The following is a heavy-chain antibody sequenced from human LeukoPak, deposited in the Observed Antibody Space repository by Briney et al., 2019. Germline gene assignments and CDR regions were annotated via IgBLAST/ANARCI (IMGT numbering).Heavy chain of an antibody. J-gene: IGHJ4*02. V-gene: IGHV1-2*02. Sequence: ASVKLSCKASGYTFTDYFMHWVRQAPGQGLQWMGWINPNSGGTNYAQKFQGRVTMTRDTSISTAYMELSRLRSDDTAVYFCARDQREIAAAGSFDNWGQGTLVTVSS. CDR1: GYTFTDYF. CDR2: INPNSGGT. CDR3: ARDQREIAAAGSFDN. D-gene: IGHD6-13*01.